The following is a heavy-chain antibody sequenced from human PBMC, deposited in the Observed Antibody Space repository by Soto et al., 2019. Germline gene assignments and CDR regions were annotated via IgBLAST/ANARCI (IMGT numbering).Heavy chain of an antibody. J-gene: IGHJ4*02. CDR3: ASTAEYYYYDSSGYGY. CDR2: IIPIFGTA. Sequence: QVQLVQSGAEVKMPGSSVKVSCKASGGTFSSYAMSWVRQAPGQGLEWMGGIIPIFGTANYAQKFQGRVTITADESTSTAYMELSSLRSEDTAVYYCASTAEYYYYDSSGYGYWGQGTLVTVSS. CDR1: GGTFSSYA. V-gene: IGHV1-69*12. D-gene: IGHD3-22*01.